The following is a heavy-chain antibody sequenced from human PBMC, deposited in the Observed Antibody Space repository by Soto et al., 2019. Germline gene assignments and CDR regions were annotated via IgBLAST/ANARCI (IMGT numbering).Heavy chain of an antibody. CDR2: IFPLTDIP. CDR1: GGTFRNYP. CDR3: ARGPLVVLIYFES. V-gene: IGHV1-69*02. Sequence: QVQLVQSGAEVKKPGSSVKVSCKASGGTFRNYPINWVRQAPGQGLEWMGSIFPLTDIPDYAQNFQARLTISADKSTSTAYMELSSLTSDDTDMYFCARGPLVVLIYFESWGQGTLVTVSS. J-gene: IGHJ4*02.